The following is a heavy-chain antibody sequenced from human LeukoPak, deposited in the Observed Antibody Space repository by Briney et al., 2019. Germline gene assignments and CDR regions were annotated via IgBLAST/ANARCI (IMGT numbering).Heavy chain of an antibody. J-gene: IGHJ3*02. D-gene: IGHD4-17*01. CDR3: ARDTQNYGEGPGAFDI. CDR1: GGSISGSISSYY. V-gene: IGHV4-61*01. CDR2: IYYSGST. Sequence: SETLSLTCTVSGGSISGSISSYYWNWIRQPPGKGLEWIGYIYYSGSTNYNPSLKSRVTISVDTSKNQFSLKLSSVTAADTAVYCCARDTQNYGEGPGAFDIWGQGTMVTVSS.